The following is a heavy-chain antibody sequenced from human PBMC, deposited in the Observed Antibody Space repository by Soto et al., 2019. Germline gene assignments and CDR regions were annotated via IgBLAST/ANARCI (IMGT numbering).Heavy chain of an antibody. J-gene: IGHJ4*02. CDR2: IYHSGST. Sequence: PSETLSLTCAVSGGSISSSNWWSWVRQPPGKGLEWIGEIYHSGSTNYNPSLKSRVTISVDKSKNQFSLKLSSVTAADTAVYYCARVHVRYYDSRGYFFEDWCQGPLVTVSS. V-gene: IGHV4-4*02. CDR3: ARVHVRYYDSRGYFFED. CDR1: GGSISSSNW. D-gene: IGHD3-22*01.